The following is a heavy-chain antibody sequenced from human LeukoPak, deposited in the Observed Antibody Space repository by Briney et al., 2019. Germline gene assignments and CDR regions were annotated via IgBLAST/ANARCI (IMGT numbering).Heavy chain of an antibody. CDR1: GFTFSSYW. V-gene: IGHV3-7*01. J-gene: IGHJ6*02. Sequence: PGGSLRLSCAASGFTFSSYWMSWVRQAPGKGLEWVANIKQDGSEKYYVDSVKGRFTISRDNAKNSLYLQMNSLRAEDTAVYYCARGYRTPAAGYGMDVWGQGTTVTVSS. D-gene: IGHD6-13*01. CDR2: IKQDGSEK. CDR3: ARGYRTPAAGYGMDV.